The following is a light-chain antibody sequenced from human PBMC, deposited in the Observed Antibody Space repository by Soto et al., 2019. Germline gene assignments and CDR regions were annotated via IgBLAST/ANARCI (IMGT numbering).Light chain of an antibody. CDR2: EVS. V-gene: IGLV2-14*01. CDR3: SSYTSRSTAWL. Sequence: QSALTQPASVSGSPGQSITISCTGSSSEVGGYNYVSWYQHYPGEAPKVIIYEVSMRPSGISNRFSGSKSGNTASLTISGLQAEDEADYYCSSYTSRSTAWLFGGGTTLTVL. CDR1: SSEVGGYNY. J-gene: IGLJ3*02.